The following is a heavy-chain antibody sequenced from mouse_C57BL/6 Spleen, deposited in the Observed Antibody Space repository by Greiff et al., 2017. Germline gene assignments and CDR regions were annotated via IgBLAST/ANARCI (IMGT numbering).Heavy chain of an antibody. Sequence: VQLQQSGPGMVKPSQSLSLTCTVTGYSITSGYDWHWIRHFPGNKLEWMGYISYSGSTNYNPSLKSRISITHDTSKNHFFLKLNSVTTEDTATYYCARGGYGSSYHAWFAYWGQGTLVTVSA. V-gene: IGHV3-1*01. D-gene: IGHD1-1*01. CDR2: ISYSGST. CDR1: GYSITSGYD. CDR3: ARGGYGSSYHAWFAY. J-gene: IGHJ3*01.